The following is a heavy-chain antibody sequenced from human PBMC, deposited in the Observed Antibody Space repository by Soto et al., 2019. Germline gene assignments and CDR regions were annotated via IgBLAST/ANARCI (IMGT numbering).Heavy chain of an antibody. D-gene: IGHD7-27*01. V-gene: IGHV3-21*01. CDR1: GFTLSSYD. J-gene: IGHJ4*02. CDR2: ITKSSSYI. CDR3: VRGPTGAYSTYYFTY. Sequence: KPGGSLRLSCAVCGFTLSSYDMNWVRQAPGKGLEWVSSITKSSSYIYYADSVKGRFTISRDNAKNSLYLQMNSLRAEDTAVYYCVRGPTGAYSTYYFTYWGQGTLVTVSS.